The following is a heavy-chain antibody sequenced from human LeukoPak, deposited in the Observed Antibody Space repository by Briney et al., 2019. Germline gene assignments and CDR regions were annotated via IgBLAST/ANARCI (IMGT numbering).Heavy chain of an antibody. CDR2: ISSSGSTI. CDR3: ARDDHWYSGSYRG. D-gene: IGHD1-26*01. J-gene: IGHJ4*02. Sequence: PGGSLRLSCAASGFTFSDYYMSWIRQAPGKGLERVSYISSSGSTIYYADSVKGRFTISRDNAKNSLYLQMNSLRAEDTAVYYCARDDHWYSGSYRGWGQGTLVTVSS. V-gene: IGHV3-11*01. CDR1: GFTFSDYY.